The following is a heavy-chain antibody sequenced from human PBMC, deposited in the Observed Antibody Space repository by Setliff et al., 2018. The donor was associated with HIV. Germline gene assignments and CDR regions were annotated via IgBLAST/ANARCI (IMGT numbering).Heavy chain of an antibody. V-gene: IGHV4-38-2*01. CDR2: IYHSGSP. CDR3: ARSVARDYWYFGH. J-gene: IGHJ2*01. Sequence: PSETLSLTCAVSGYSISSDYYWGWIRQPPGKGLEWIGSIYHSGSPIYNPSLDSRVNISVDTSKNQFSLNLTSVTAADTAVYYCARSVARDYWYFGHWGRGTLVTVSS. D-gene: IGHD6-6*01. CDR1: GYSISSDYY.